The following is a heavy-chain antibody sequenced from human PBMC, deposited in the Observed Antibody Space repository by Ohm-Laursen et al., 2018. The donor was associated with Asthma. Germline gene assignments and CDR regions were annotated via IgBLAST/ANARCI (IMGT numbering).Heavy chain of an antibody. CDR1: GFTFSSYS. Sequence: SLRLSCAASGFTFSSYSMNWVRQAPGKGLEWVSYISSSSSTIYYADSVKGRFTISRDNAKNSLYLQMNSLRAEDTAVYYCARGPELYYGSGINWFDPWGQGTLVTVSS. V-gene: IGHV3-48*01. CDR3: ARGPELYYGSGINWFDP. J-gene: IGHJ5*02. CDR2: ISSSSSTI. D-gene: IGHD3-10*01.